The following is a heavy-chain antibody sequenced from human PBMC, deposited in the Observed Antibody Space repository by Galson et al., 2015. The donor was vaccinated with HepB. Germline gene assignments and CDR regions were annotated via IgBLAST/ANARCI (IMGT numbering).Heavy chain of an antibody. J-gene: IGHJ4*02. V-gene: IGHV5-51*01. Sequence: QSGAEVKKPGESLKISCKGSGYSLTSYWIGWVRQMPGIGLEWMGIIYPGDSDTRYSPSFQGQVTISRDNSKNTLYLQMNSLRAEDTGVYHCATYGQKTSVDYWGQGTLVTVSS. CDR1: GYSLTSYW. CDR3: ATYGQKTSVDY. CDR2: IYPGDSDT. D-gene: IGHD4-17*01.